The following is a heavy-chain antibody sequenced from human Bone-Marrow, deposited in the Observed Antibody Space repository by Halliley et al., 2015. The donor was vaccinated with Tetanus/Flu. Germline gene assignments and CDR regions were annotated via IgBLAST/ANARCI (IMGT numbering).Heavy chain of an antibody. D-gene: IGHD2-2*01. V-gene: IGHV3-23*01. CDR3: AKDQYQLLLSYDYYYGLDV. CDR1: GFTFSSYA. Sequence: SLRLSCAASGFTFSSYAMSWVRQPPGKGLEWVSGISGRGSGTYYADSVKGRFTISRDNSKNRLYLQLNSLGAEDTATYYCAKDQYQLLLSYDYYYGLDVWGQGTTVTVSS. CDR2: ISGRGSGT. J-gene: IGHJ6*02.